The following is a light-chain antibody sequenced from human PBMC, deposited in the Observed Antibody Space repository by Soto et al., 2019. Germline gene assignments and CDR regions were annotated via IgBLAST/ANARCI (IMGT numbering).Light chain of an antibody. V-gene: IGKV3-15*01. Sequence: EIVMTQSPATLSVSPGERATLSCRASQSVSSNLAWYQQKPGQAPRLLIYGASTRATGIPARFSGSGSGTEFTLTISSLQSEDFAVYYCEQYNISPPTFGQGT. CDR1: QSVSSN. CDR3: EQYNISPPT. CDR2: GAS. J-gene: IGKJ1*01.